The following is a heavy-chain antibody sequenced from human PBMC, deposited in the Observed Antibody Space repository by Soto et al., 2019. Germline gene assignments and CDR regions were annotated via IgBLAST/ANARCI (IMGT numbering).Heavy chain of an antibody. V-gene: IGHV1-69*01. J-gene: IGHJ4*02. CDR1: GGIFSSNA. Sequence: QVQLVQSGAEVKKPGSSVKVSCQASGGIFSSNAISWVRQAPGQGLEWMGGILPIFDTTHYAQKFQGRVTITADESTSTAYMELSSLKSEDTALYYCATGGRGYSSAPRXYFEYWGQGTLVTVSS. CDR2: ILPIFDTT. D-gene: IGHD5-18*01. CDR3: ATGGRGYSSAPRXYFEY.